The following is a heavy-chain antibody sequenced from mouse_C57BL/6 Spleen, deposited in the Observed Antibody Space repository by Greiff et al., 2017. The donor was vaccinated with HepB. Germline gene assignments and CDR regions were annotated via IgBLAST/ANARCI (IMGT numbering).Heavy chain of an antibody. CDR2: IDPSDSYT. D-gene: IGHD2-1*01. CDR1: GYTFTSYW. CDR3: ARGGVYYGTLDY. V-gene: IGHV1-50*01. Sequence: QVQLKQPGAELVKPGASVKLSCKASGYTFTSYWMQWVKQRPGQGLEWIGEIDPSDSYTNYNQKFKGKATLTVDTSSSTAYMQLSSLTSEDSAVYYCARGGVYYGTLDYWGQGTTLTVSS. J-gene: IGHJ2*01.